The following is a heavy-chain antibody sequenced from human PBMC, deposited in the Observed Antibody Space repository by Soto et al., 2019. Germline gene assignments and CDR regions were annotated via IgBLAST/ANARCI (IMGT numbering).Heavy chain of an antibody. Sequence: QLQLQESGPGLVKPWETLSLICTVSGGSISSSRYYWGWIRQPPGKGLEWIGTIYYNGATQYNPSLKSRVTISVDTSKNHLSLKLTSVTAADTAVYYCAREDRSMVGEAGTNWGQGTLVTVSS. CDR1: GGSISSSRYY. D-gene: IGHD3-10*01. V-gene: IGHV4-39*02. J-gene: IGHJ4*02. CDR2: IYYNGAT. CDR3: AREDRSMVGEAGTN.